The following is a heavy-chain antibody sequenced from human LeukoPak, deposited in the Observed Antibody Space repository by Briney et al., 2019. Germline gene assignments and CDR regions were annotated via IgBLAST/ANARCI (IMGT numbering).Heavy chain of an antibody. Sequence: GGSLRLSCAASGFTFRSYEMNWVRQAPGKGLVWVSRIESDGTSTTYADSVKGRFTISRDNAKNTLYLQMNSLRAEDTAVYYCARDQYSSTWYRGAFDVWGQGTMVSVSS. CDR2: IESDGTST. V-gene: IGHV3-74*01. CDR3: ARDQYSSTWYRGAFDV. CDR1: GFTFRSYE. D-gene: IGHD6-13*01. J-gene: IGHJ3*01.